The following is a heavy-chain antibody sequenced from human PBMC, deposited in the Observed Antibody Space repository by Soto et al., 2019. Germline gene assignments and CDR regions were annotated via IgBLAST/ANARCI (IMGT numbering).Heavy chain of an antibody. CDR1: GFTFSNYW. V-gene: IGHV3-74*01. Sequence: GGSLRLSCAASGFTFSNYWMHWVRQAPGKGLVWVSRINSDGSNTNYADSVKGRFTISRDNAKNTLYLEMNNLRAEDTAVYYCAREIQLGYWGQGTLVTVSS. J-gene: IGHJ4*02. CDR2: INSDGSNT. CDR3: AREIQLGY. D-gene: IGHD5-18*01.